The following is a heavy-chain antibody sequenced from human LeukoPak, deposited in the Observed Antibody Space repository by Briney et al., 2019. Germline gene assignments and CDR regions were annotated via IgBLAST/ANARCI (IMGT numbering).Heavy chain of an antibody. V-gene: IGHV3-49*03. Sequence: GALPLSCPASGFTFGDYAMSWIRQAPGEGLEWVGFIRSKAYGETADYAASVKGRFTISRDDSKAIAYLQMNSLKTEDTAVYHCTGDRGAYNLYDYWGQGTLVTVSS. J-gene: IGHJ4*02. D-gene: IGHD1-1*01. CDR1: GFTFGDYA. CDR3: TGDRGAYNLYDY. CDR2: IRSKAYGETA.